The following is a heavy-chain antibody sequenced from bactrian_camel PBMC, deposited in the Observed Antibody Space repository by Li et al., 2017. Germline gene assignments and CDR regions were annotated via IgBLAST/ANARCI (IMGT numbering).Heavy chain of an antibody. D-gene: IGHD2*01. J-gene: IGHJ4*01. CDR3: AAGSASGGYCYWRIPVGDFGH. CDR2: IESDGST. Sequence: HVQLVESGGGLVQPGGSLRLPCAASRYTSCMGWFRQIPDKEREGVAGIESDGSTSYADSVKGRFTVSQDSAKNILYLQMNSLKPEDTAMYYCAAGSASGGYCYWRIPVGDFGHWGQGTQVTVS. CDR1: RYTSC. V-gene: IGHV3S9*01.